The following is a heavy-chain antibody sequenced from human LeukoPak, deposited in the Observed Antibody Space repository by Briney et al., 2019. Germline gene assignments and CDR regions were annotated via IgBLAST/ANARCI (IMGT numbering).Heavy chain of an antibody. Sequence: PGGSLRLSCVASEFTFSRFAMSWVRQAPGGGVEWISSISGTGDKTHYTDSVKGRFTISRDNSKNTLYLHMSALRAADTAVYYCAKPSIPARPFLTYLYYYLDVWGEGTTVIVSS. V-gene: IGHV3-23*01. CDR1: EFTFSRFA. D-gene: IGHD6-6*01. CDR3: AKPSIPARPFLTYLYYYLDV. J-gene: IGHJ6*03. CDR2: ISGTGDKT.